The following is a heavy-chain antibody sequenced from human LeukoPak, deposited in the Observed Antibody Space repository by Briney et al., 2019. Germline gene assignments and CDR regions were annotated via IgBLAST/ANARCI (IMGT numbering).Heavy chain of an antibody. CDR2: IDYSGST. V-gene: IGHV4-59*01. D-gene: IGHD3-10*01. J-gene: IGHJ5*02. CDR1: GGSIRNYY. CDR3: ARGGFGSSTYYFEVDP. Sequence: PSETLSLTCTVSGGSIRNYYWSWIRQPPGKGLEWIGCIDYSGSTNYNPSLKSRLTLSVDTSKNQFSLRLSSVTAADTAVYYCARGGFGSSTYYFEVDPWGQGTLVTVSS.